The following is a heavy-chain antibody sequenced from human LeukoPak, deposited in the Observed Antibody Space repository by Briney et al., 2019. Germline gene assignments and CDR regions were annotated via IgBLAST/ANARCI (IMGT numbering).Heavy chain of an antibody. CDR2: IHYTGTT. J-gene: IGHJ2*01. CDR3: ARGVLGPYYLDL. CDR1: GGSLRGYY. D-gene: IGHD7-27*01. Sequence: AETLSLTCAVYGGSLRGYYWSWIHQPPGKGLEWIGEIHYTGTTNYKPSLKSRVTISGDPSKNQFSLRVSSVTAADTAVYYCARGVLGPYYLDLWGRGTLVTVSS. V-gene: IGHV4-34*01.